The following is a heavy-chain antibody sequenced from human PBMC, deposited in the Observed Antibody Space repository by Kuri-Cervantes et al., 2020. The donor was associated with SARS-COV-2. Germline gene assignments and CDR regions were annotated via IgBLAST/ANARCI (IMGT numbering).Heavy chain of an antibody. CDR3: ARGPTPAALDYDFWSGYYSPYYYYMDV. D-gene: IGHD3-3*01. Sequence: ASVKVSCKASGYTFTSYGITWVRQAPGQGLEWMGWISAYNGNTNYAQKLQGRVTMTTDTSTSTAYMELRSLRSDDTAVYYCARGPTPAALDYDFWSGYYSPYYYYMDVWGKGTTVTVSS. CDR1: GYTFTSYG. V-gene: IGHV1-18*01. J-gene: IGHJ6*03. CDR2: ISAYNGNT.